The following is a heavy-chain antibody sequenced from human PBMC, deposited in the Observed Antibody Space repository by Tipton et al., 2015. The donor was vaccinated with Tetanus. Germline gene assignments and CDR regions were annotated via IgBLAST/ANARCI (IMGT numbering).Heavy chain of an antibody. CDR1: GFTFSDSI. CDR2: ITWNGGKV. D-gene: IGHD3-10*01. Sequence: SLRLSCAASGFTFSDSIMHWVRQVPGKGLEWVSGITWNGGKVGYADSVKGRFTISRDNAKNSLYLQMNSLRAEDTALYYCAKDMGDYYGSGSYSNFDYWGQGTLVTVSS. J-gene: IGHJ4*02. V-gene: IGHV3-9*01. CDR3: AKDMGDYYGSGSYSNFDY.